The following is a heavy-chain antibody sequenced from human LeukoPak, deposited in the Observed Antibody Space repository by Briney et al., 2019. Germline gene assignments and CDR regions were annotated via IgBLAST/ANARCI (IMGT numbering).Heavy chain of an antibody. CDR1: GGSFSGYS. V-gene: IGHV4-34*01. CDR2: INHSGST. D-gene: IGHD3-22*01. J-gene: IGHJ3*02. CDR3: ARALSTMIVVANAFDI. Sequence: SETLSLTCAVYGGSFSGYSWSWIRQPPGKGLEWIGEINHSGSTNYNPSLTSRVTISVDTSKNQFSLKLSSVTAADTAVYYCARALSTMIVVANAFDIWGQGTMVTVSS.